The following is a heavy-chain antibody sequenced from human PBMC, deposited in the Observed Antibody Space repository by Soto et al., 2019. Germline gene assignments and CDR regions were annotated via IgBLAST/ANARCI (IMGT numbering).Heavy chain of an antibody. CDR2: MYHSGSI. D-gene: IGHD4-17*01. V-gene: IGHV4-38-2*01. CDR3: GRKKGGGIYGDYVAD. CDR1: GYSISSGYY. Sequence: XAILSLTFAVSGYSISSGYYWCWLRQPPGKGLEWIGHMYHSGSIYYNPSLQSRVTISMDTSKNEFSLKLTSVTAADTAVYYCGRKKGGGIYGDYVADWGQGTLVTVSS. J-gene: IGHJ4*02.